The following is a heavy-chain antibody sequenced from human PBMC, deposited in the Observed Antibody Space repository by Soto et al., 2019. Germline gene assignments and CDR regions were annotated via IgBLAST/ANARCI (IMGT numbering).Heavy chain of an antibody. V-gene: IGHV1-18*01. Sequence: QVQLVQSGAEVKKPGASVKVSCKASGYTFTSYGITWVRQAPGQGLEWMGWVNAYNGNTNDAQKFQGRVTRTTDTSTRTPYMELRSLRSDDTAVYYCAREAVYGRTGFDYWGQGTLVTVSS. J-gene: IGHJ4*02. CDR2: VNAYNGNT. CDR1: GYTFTSYG. CDR3: AREAVYGRTGFDY. D-gene: IGHD6-19*01.